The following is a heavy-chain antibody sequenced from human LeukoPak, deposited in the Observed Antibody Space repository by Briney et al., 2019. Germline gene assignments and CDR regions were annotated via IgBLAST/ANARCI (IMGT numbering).Heavy chain of an antibody. V-gene: IGHV4-61*02. J-gene: IGHJ5*02. D-gene: IGHD2-2*01. CDR1: GGSISSGSYY. Sequence: PSETLSLTCSVSGGSISSGSYYWSWIRQPAGKGLEWIGRIYTSGSTNYNPSLKSRVTISVDTSKNQFSLKLSSVTAADTAVYYCAGDVKCSSTSCYPAGWFDPWGQGTLVTVSS. CDR3: AGDVKCSSTSCYPAGWFDP. CDR2: IYTSGST.